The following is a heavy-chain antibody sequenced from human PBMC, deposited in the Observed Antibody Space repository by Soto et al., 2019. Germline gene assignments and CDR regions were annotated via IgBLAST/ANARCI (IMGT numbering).Heavy chain of an antibody. CDR2: IYYSGST. CDR1: GGSISSYY. CDR3: ASLLYHDSSGFEGGGVDV. V-gene: IGHV4-59*01. D-gene: IGHD3-22*01. J-gene: IGHJ6*04. Sequence: SETLSLTCTVSGGSISSYYWSWIRQPPGKGLEGMGHIYYSGSTNYNPSLKRRVPISVHTPKNQFSLKLSSVTAADTAVYYCASLLYHDSSGFEGGGVDVWGKGITVTDSS.